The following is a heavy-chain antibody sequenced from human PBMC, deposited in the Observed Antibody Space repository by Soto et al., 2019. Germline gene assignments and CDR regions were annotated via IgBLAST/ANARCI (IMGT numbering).Heavy chain of an antibody. Sequence: GGSLRLSCAASGFTFSHYGMHWVRQAPGKGLEWVALIWYDGSNKHYADSVRGRFTISRDNSKNTLFLQMNSLRAEDTAVYYCTREMGRGQQPSFDYWGLGSLVTVSS. V-gene: IGHV3-33*01. D-gene: IGHD3-10*01. CDR2: IWYDGSNK. CDR3: TREMGRGQQPSFDY. CDR1: GFTFSHYG. J-gene: IGHJ4*02.